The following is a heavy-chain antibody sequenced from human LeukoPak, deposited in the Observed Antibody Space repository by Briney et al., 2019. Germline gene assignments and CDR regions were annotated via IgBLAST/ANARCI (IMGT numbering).Heavy chain of an antibody. CDR2: IKQDGSEK. CDR1: XFTLSNYY. D-gene: IGHD6-19*01. V-gene: IGHV3-7*05. CDR3: GRGQGWLVDY. J-gene: IGHJ4*02. Sequence: GGSLRLSCAASXFTLSNYYMTWVRQAPGKGLEWVANIKQDGSEKFYVDSVKGRFTISRDNAKNSLFLQMNSLRAEDTAVYYCGRGQGWLVDYWGQGTLVTVSS.